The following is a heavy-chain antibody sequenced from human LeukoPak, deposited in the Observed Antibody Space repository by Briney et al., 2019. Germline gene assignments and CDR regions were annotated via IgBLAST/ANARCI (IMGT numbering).Heavy chain of an antibody. CDR3: ARGGGRYSVDY. Sequence: ASVKVSCKASGYTFIDYYMHWVRQAPGQGLEWIGWISPNSGGTKSAQKFQGRVTTTRDTSITTVYMELSGLSLDDTAVYYCARGGGRYSVDYWGQGTLVIVSS. J-gene: IGHJ4*02. D-gene: IGHD1-26*01. V-gene: IGHV1-2*02. CDR2: ISPNSGGT. CDR1: GYTFIDYY.